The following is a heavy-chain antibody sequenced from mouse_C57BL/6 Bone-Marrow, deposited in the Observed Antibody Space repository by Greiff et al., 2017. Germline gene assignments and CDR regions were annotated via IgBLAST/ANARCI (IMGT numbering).Heavy chain of an antibody. J-gene: IGHJ3*01. D-gene: IGHD1-1*01. Sequence: VKLQQSGAELARPGASVKLSCKASGYTFTSYGISWVKQRTGQGLVWIGEIFPRSGNTYYNEKFKGKATLTADTSSSTAYMELRSLSSEDSAVYFCASYCGSSYPAWFAYWGQGTLVTVSA. CDR1: GYTFTSYG. V-gene: IGHV1-81*01. CDR3: ASYCGSSYPAWFAY. CDR2: IFPRSGNT.